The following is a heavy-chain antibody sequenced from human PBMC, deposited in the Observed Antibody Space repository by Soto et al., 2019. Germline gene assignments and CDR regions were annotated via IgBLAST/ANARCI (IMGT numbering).Heavy chain of an antibody. CDR1: GGSISSYY. CDR3: ARDSGDILDY. J-gene: IGHJ4*02. V-gene: IGHV4-59*01. D-gene: IGHD4-17*01. Sequence: ASETLSLTCTVSGGSISSYYWSWIRQPPGKGLEWIGYIYYSGSTNYNPSLKSRVTISVDTSKNQFSLKLSSVTAADTAVYYCARDSGDILDYWGQGTLVTVSS. CDR2: IYYSGST.